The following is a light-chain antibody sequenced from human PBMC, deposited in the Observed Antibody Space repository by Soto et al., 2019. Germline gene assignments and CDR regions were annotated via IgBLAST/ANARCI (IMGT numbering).Light chain of an antibody. CDR3: QTWGSGIVV. CDR1: SGHSNYA. Sequence: QLVLTQSPSAYASLEASVKLTCSLSSGHSNYAIAWHQQQSEKGPRYLMKLNSDGSHSKGDGIPDRFSGSSSGAERYLTISRLQSEDEADYYCQTWGSGIVVFGGGTKLTVL. CDR2: LNSDGSH. J-gene: IGLJ2*01. V-gene: IGLV4-69*01.